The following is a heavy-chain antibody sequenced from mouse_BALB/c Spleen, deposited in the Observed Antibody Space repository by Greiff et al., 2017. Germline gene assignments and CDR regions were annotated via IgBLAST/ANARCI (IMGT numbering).Heavy chain of an antibody. Sequence: QVQLKQSGAELVRPGVSVKISCKGSGYTFTDYAMHWVKQSHAKSLEWIGVISTYYGDASYNQKFKGKATMTVDKSSSTAYMELARLTSEDSAIYYCARPMIKEGYAMDYWGQGTSVTVSS. V-gene: IGHV1S137*01. D-gene: IGHD2-4*01. CDR1: GYTFTDYA. CDR3: ARPMIKEGYAMDY. CDR2: ISTYYGDA. J-gene: IGHJ4*01.